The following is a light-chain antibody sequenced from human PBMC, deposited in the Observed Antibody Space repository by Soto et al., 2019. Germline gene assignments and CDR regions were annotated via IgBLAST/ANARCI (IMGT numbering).Light chain of an antibody. V-gene: IGKV3-20*01. Sequence: EIVLTQSPGAVSLSPGERPTLSCRASQSVSSSYLAWYQQKPGQAPRLLIYGASSRATGIPDRFSGSGAGTDFTLTISRLEPEEVAVYYCQQYGSSPLITVGQGTRLEI. CDR2: GAS. CDR1: QSVSSSY. CDR3: QQYGSSPLIT. J-gene: IGKJ5*01.